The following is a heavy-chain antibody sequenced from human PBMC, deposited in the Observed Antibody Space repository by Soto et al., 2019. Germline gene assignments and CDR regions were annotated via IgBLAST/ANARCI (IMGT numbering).Heavy chain of an antibody. V-gene: IGHV3-30*18. CDR2: ISYDGSNK. CDR3: AKEGPRGYQVFWSGYHRMDL. D-gene: IGHD3-3*01. Sequence: GGSLSLSCTASGFKYISDGKHWVRQDPGKVRERVAVISYDGSNKYYADSVKGRFTISRDNSKNTLYLQMNSLRAEDTAVYYCAKEGPRGYQVFWSGYHRMDLWGQWPTVTISS. CDR1: GFKYISDG. J-gene: IGHJ6*02.